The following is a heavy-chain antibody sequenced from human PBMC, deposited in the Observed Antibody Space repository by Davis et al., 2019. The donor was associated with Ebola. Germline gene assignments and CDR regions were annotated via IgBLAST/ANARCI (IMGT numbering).Heavy chain of an antibody. Sequence: PGGSLRLSCAASGFTFDDYAMHWVRQVPGKGLEWVSGITWNSGSIGYADSVKGRFTISRDNAKNSLYLQMNSLRAEDTAVYYCANDYYDRYDVSWTYDLFPFDYWGQGALVTVSS. CDR1: GFTFDDYA. CDR3: ANDYYDRYDVSWTYDLFPFDY. D-gene: IGHD3-3*01. V-gene: IGHV3-9*01. J-gene: IGHJ4*02. CDR2: ITWNSGSI.